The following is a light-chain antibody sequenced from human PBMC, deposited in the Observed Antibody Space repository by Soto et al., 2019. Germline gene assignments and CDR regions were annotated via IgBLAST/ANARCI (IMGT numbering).Light chain of an antibody. CDR3: SSYSISTAYL. J-gene: IGLJ1*01. V-gene: IGLV2-14*01. CDR2: EVN. CDR1: SSDVGGYDY. Sequence: QSALTQPASVSGSPGQSITISCTGTSSDVGGYDYVSWYQLHPGKAPKLVVFEVNNRPSGVSYRFSGSKSGNTASPTISGLQAEDEADYFCSSYSISTAYLFGTGTKVTVL.